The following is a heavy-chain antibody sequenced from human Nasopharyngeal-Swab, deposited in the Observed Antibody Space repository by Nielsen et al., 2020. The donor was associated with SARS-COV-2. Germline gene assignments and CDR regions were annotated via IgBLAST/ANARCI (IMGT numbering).Heavy chain of an antibody. Sequence: SETLSLTCTVSGGSISSYYWSWIRQPPGKGLEWIGYIYYSGSTNYNPSLKSRVTISVDTSKNQFSLKLSSVTAADTAVYYCARGSGHYDSSGYSDYWGQGTLVTVSS. CDR2: IYYSGST. V-gene: IGHV4-59*13. CDR1: GGSISSYY. J-gene: IGHJ4*02. CDR3: ARGSGHYDSSGYSDY. D-gene: IGHD3-22*01.